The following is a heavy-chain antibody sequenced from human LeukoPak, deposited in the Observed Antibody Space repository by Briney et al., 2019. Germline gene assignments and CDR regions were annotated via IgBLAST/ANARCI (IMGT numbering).Heavy chain of an antibody. Sequence: SETLSLTCAVYGGSFSGYYWSWIRQPPGKGLEWIGEINHSGSTNYNPSLTSRVTISVDTSKNQFSLKLSSVTAADTAVYYCARGPRYSGSYYGFYYYYGMDVWGQGTTVTVSS. V-gene: IGHV4-34*01. J-gene: IGHJ6*02. CDR3: ARGPRYSGSYYGFYYYYGMDV. D-gene: IGHD1-26*01. CDR1: GGSFSGYY. CDR2: INHSGST.